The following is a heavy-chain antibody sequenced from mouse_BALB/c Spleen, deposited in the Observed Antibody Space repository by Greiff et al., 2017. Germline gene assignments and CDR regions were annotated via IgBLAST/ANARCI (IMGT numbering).Heavy chain of an antibody. D-gene: IGHD2-14*01. CDR3: ASSYRGGYFDV. CDR1: GYTFTSYW. J-gene: IGHJ1*01. V-gene: IGHV1S81*02. CDR2: INPSNGRT. Sequence: VQLQQPGAELVKPGASVKLSCKASGYTFTSYWMHWVKQRPGQGLEWIGEINPSNGRTNYNEKFKSKATLTVDKSSSTAYMQLSSLTSEDSAVYYCASSYRGGYFDVWGAGTTVTVSS.